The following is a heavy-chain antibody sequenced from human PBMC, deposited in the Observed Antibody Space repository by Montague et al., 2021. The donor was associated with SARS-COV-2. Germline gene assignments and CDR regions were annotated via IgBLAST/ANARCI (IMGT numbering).Heavy chain of an antibody. V-gene: IGHV3-23*01. CDR2: ISSGGETT. CDR1: GFRFDSYA. J-gene: IGHJ6*02. Sequence: SLRLSFSASGFRFDSYAMSWVRQAPGKGLEWLSAISSGGETTDYADSMKGRFTLSRDNSMNTPYPQMNRLRGEDTAVYYCAKGIYMRRGVSHGMDVWGQGTTVTVSS. D-gene: IGHD3-10*01. CDR3: AKGIYMRRGVSHGMDV.